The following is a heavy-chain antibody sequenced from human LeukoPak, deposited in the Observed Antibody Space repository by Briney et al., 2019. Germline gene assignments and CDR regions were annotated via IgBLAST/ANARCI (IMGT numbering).Heavy chain of an antibody. D-gene: IGHD3-22*01. CDR2: ISSSGSTI. J-gene: IGHJ4*02. CDR3: ARDNYDSSGPYYFDY. Sequence: GGSLRLSCAASGFTFSTYEMTWVRQSPGEGLEWGSYISSSGSTIYYADSVKGRFTISRDNARNSLYLQMNSLTAEDTAVYYCARDNYDSSGPYYFDYWGQGTLVTVSS. CDR1: GFTFSTYE. V-gene: IGHV3-48*03.